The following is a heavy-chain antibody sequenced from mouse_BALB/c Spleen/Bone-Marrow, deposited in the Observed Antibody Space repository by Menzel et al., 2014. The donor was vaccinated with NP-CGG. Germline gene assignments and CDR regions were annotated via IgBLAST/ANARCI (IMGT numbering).Heavy chain of an antibody. CDR3: ARRDYGGSGDY. D-gene: IGHD1-1*01. CDR1: GYAFTNYL. V-gene: IGHV1-54*01. J-gene: IGHJ2*01. CDR2: IDPGSGGT. Sequence: VQLQESGAELVRPGTSVKVSCKASGYAFTNYLIEWIKERPGQGLEWIGVIDPGSGGTNYNERFKGKATLTADKSSSTAYMQLSSLTSNDSAVYFCARRDYGGSGDYWGQGTTLTVSS.